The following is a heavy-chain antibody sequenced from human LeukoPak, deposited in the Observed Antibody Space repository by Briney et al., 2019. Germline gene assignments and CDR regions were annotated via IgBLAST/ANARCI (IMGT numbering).Heavy chain of an antibody. J-gene: IGHJ6*02. CDR2: INPNSGGT. CDR1: GYTFTGYY. V-gene: IGHV1-2*02. D-gene: IGHD6-19*01. CDR3: AAEGQWLADYYYYGMDV. Sequence: ASVKVSCKASGYTFTGYYIHWVRQAPGQGLEWMGWINPNSGGTNYAQKFQGRVTVTRDMSTSTAYMELSSLRSEDTAVYYCAAEGQWLADYYYYGMDVWGQGTTVTVSS.